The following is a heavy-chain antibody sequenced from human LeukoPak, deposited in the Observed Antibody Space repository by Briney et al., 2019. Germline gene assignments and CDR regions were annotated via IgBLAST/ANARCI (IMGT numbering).Heavy chain of an antibody. Sequence: GRSLRLSCAASGFTFSSYTMNWVRQAPGKGLEWVAFIRYDGSNKYYADSVKGRFTISRDNSKNTLYLQMNSLRAEDTAVYYCAKDGTRNSGSYYYYMDVWGKGTTVTISS. V-gene: IGHV3-30*02. J-gene: IGHJ6*03. D-gene: IGHD1-26*01. CDR2: IRYDGSNK. CDR3: AKDGTRNSGSYYYYMDV. CDR1: GFTFSSYT.